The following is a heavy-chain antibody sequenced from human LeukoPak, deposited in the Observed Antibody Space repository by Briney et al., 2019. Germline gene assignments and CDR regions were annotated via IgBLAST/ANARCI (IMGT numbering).Heavy chain of an antibody. CDR2: IYSGGST. D-gene: IGHD3-10*01. J-gene: IGHJ4*02. V-gene: IGHV3-53*01. CDR3: AREDPTAVYGSGSYYTPIFVY. CDR1: GFTVSSNY. Sequence: PGGSLRLSCAASGFTVSSNYMSWVRQAPGKGLEWVSVIYSGGSTYYTDSVKGRFTISRDNSKNTLYLQMNRLRAEDTAVYYCAREDPTAVYGSGSYYTPIFVYWGQGTLVTVSS.